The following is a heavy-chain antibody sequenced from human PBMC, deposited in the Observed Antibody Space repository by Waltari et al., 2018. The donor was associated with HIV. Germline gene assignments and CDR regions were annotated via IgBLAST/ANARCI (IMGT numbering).Heavy chain of an antibody. V-gene: IGHV3-7*01. CDR2: IKPDSSEK. CDR3: TRGGYWEPPDY. Sequence: IGRYWMTWVRQAPGKGLEWVANIKPDSSEKHYVGSVKGRFTVSRDNARDSLFLHMDTLRVDDTAVYYCTRGGYWEPPDYWGQGTLVTVSS. J-gene: IGHJ4*02. D-gene: IGHD1-26*01. CDR1: IGRYW.